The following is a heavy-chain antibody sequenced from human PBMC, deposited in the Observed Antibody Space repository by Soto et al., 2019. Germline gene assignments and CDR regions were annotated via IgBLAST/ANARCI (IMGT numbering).Heavy chain of an antibody. V-gene: IGHV3-30-3*01. Sequence: GGSLRLSCAASGFTFSSYAMHWVRQAPGKGLEWVAVISYDGSNKYYADSVKGRFTISRDNSKNTLYLQMNSLRAEDTAVYYCARDASVGDYIYYYYYGMDVWGQGTTVTVSS. CDR2: ISYDGSNK. J-gene: IGHJ6*02. D-gene: IGHD4-17*01. CDR1: GFTFSSYA. CDR3: ARDASVGDYIYYYYYGMDV.